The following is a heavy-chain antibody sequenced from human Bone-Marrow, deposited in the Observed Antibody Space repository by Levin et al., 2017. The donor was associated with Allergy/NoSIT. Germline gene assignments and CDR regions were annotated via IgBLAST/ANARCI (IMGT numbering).Heavy chain of an antibody. J-gene: IGHJ4*02. CDR2: INQDGSER. D-gene: IGHD3-10*01. CDR3: ARDRELRFGESPFDY. Sequence: GESLKISCAVSGFTFSRYWMTWVRQAPGKGLEWVATINQDGSERYSVDSVQGRFTTSRDNAESSLYLHMNSLRAEDTAVYYCARDRELRFGESPFDYWGQGTLVTVSS. CDR1: GFTFSRYW. V-gene: IGHV3-7*04.